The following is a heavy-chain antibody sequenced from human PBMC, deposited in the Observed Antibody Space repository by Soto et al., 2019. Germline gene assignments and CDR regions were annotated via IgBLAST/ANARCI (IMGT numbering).Heavy chain of an antibody. CDR2: MSGSGAKT. CDR3: XXXXGSGNYGVLKXFEY. J-gene: IGHJ4*02. Sequence: EVRLLESGGGLVQPGGSLRLSCESSGFTFAGYAINWVRQAPGKGLEWVSAMSGSGAKTFYADSVKGRFTISRDNSKNTVYLQMNSLRGXXTAXXXXXXXXGSGNYGVLKXFEYWGQGTLVT. D-gene: IGHD1-26*01. V-gene: IGHV3-23*01. CDR1: GFTFAGYA.